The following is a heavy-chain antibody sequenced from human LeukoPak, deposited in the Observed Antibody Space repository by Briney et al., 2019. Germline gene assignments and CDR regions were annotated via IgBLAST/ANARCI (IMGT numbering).Heavy chain of an antibody. V-gene: IGHV3-49*04. CDR3: AKGSGGLFDY. D-gene: IGHD2-15*01. Sequence: GSLRLSCTASGFTFGDYAMSWVRQAPGKGLEWVGFIRSKAYGGTTEYAASVKGRFTISRDDSKSIAYLQMNSLKTEDTAVYYCAKGSGGLFDYWGQGTLVTVSS. CDR2: IRSKAYGGTT. J-gene: IGHJ4*02. CDR1: GFTFGDYA.